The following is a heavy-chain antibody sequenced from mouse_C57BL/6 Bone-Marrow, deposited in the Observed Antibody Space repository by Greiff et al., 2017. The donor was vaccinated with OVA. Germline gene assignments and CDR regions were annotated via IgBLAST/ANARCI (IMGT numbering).Heavy chain of an antibody. V-gene: IGHV3-6*01. J-gene: IGHJ1*03. CDR3: ASFDV. CDR1: GYSITSGYY. Sequence: VQLQQSGPGLVKPSQSLSLTCSVTGYSITSGYYWNWIRQFPGNKLEWMGYISYDGSNNYNPSLKNRISITRDTSKNQFFLKLNSVTTEDTATYYCASFDVWGTGTTVTVSS. CDR2: ISYDGSN.